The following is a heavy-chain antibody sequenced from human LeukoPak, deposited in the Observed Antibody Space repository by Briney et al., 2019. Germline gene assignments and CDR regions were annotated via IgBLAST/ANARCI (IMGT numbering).Heavy chain of an antibody. D-gene: IGHD1/OR15-1a*01. J-gene: IGHJ4*02. V-gene: IGHV1-18*01. Sequence: GASVKVSCKASGYTFTSYGITWVRQAPGQGLEWMGWISVYNGDTNYAQNLQGRVTMTTDTSTNTAYMELRSLRSDDRAVYYCARRNSHRFEFWGQGTLVTVSS. CDR1: GYTFTSYG. CDR2: ISVYNGDT. CDR3: ARRNSHRFEF.